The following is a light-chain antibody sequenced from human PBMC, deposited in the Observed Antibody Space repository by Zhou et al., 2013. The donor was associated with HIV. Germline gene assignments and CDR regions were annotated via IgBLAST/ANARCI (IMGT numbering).Light chain of an antibody. CDR3: QRYNSALFT. CDR1: QGIANY. V-gene: IGKV1-27*01. Sequence: DFQMTQSPSSLSASVGDRLTITCRASQGIANYLAWYQQKPGNAPKLLTSAASTLQSGVPSRFSGSGSGTDFTLTITNFQPEDVATYYCQRYNSALFTFGPGTKVDIK. J-gene: IGKJ3*01. CDR2: AAS.